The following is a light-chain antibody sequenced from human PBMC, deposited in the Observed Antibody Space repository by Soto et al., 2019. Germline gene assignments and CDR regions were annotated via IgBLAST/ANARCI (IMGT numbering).Light chain of an antibody. V-gene: IGKV3-20*01. CDR3: QQYGSSPLYT. CDR1: QSVSSSY. J-gene: IGKJ2*01. CDR2: GAT. Sequence: EMVLTQSPGTLSLSQGERATLSCRASQSVSSSYLAWYHQKPGQAPRLLIYGATSMVTGIPDRFSGSGSGTDFTLSISRLEPEDFAVHSCQQYGSSPLYTSGQGTQLDIK.